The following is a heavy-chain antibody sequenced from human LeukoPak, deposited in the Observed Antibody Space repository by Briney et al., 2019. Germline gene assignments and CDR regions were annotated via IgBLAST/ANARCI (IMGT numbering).Heavy chain of an antibody. CDR3: ARDFGGSYYDILTGLFPFDY. V-gene: IGHV1-2*02. CDR1: GYTFTGYY. D-gene: IGHD3-9*01. J-gene: IGHJ4*02. Sequence: ASVKVSCKASGYTFTGYYMHWVRQAPGQGLEWMGWINPNSGGTNYAQKLQGRVTMTTDTSTSTAYMELRSLRSDDTAVYYCARDFGGSYYDILTGLFPFDYWGQGTLVTVSS. CDR2: INPNSGGT.